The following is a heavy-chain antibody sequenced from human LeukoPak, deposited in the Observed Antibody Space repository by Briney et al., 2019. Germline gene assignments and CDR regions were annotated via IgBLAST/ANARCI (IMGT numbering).Heavy chain of an antibody. Sequence: GGSLRLSCAASGFTFFSYAMHWVRQAPGKGLEWVAFIRYDGSDKYYADSVKGRFILSRDNSRNTLSLEMNSLRAEDTAVYYCAKDHVGTWSALDYWGQGTLVTVSS. V-gene: IGHV3-30*02. CDR2: IRYDGSDK. D-gene: IGHD6-13*01. CDR3: AKDHVGTWSALDY. CDR1: GFTFFSYA. J-gene: IGHJ4*02.